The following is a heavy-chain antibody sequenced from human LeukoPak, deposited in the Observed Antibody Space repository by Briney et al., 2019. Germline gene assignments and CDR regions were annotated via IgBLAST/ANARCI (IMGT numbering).Heavy chain of an antibody. D-gene: IGHD2-15*01. CDR1: GFTFSTCS. CDR3: ATDRGGYFDL. Sequence: GGSLRLSCAASGFTFSTCSMNWVRQAPGKGLEWVSDISSSSSTMYYADSVKGRFTISRDNAKNSLYLQMNGLRAEDTAVYYCATDRGGYFDLWGQGTLVTVSS. V-gene: IGHV3-48*01. J-gene: IGHJ4*02. CDR2: ISSSSSTM.